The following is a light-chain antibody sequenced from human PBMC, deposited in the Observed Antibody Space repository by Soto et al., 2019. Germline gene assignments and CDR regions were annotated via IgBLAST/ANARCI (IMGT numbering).Light chain of an antibody. CDR3: AALDCSLNGWV. J-gene: IGLJ2*01. CDR2: SND. CDR1: SSNIGSNT. Sequence: QSVLTQAPSASGTPGQRVTISCSGSSSNIGSNTVSWYQQVPGTAPKLLIYSNDQRPSGVPDRFSGSKSGTSASLAIGGLQSEDDADYYCAALDCSLNGWVFGGGTKVTVL. V-gene: IGLV1-44*01.